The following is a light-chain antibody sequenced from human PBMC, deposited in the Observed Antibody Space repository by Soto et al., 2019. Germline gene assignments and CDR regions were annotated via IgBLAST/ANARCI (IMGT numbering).Light chain of an antibody. CDR3: QQANSFPIT. Sequence: EIQVTQSPSSVSASVGDRVTITCRASQGISTWLAWYQQKAGKAPNLLIYGASNLHSGVPSRFSGSGSGTNFTLTISSLQPEDFATYYCQQANSFPITFGQGTRLENK. V-gene: IGKV1-12*01. CDR2: GAS. CDR1: QGISTW. J-gene: IGKJ5*01.